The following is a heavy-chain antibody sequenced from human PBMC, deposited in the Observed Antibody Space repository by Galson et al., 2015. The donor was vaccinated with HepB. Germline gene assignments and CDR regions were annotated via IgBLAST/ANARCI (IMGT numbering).Heavy chain of an antibody. CDR3: ARYRTEQLAYPVSYYYYYMDV. CDR2: ISSSGSTI. J-gene: IGHJ6*03. V-gene: IGHV3-11*01. CDR1: GFTFSDYF. Sequence: SLRLSCAASGFTFSDYFMSWIRQAPGKGLEWVSYISSSGSTISYADSVKGRFTISRDNAKKSLYLQINSLRAEDTAVYYCARYRTEQLAYPVSYYYYYMDVWGTGTTVTVSS. D-gene: IGHD6-6*01.